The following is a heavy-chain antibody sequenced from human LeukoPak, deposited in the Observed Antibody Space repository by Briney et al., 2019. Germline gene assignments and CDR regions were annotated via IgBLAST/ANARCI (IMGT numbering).Heavy chain of an antibody. CDR1: GYTFTEYY. J-gene: IGHJ3*02. V-gene: IGHV1-2*02. CDR3: ARDLYSSGGTDAFYI. D-gene: IGHD6-19*01. Sequence: ASVTVSYMPSGYTFTEYYMHGVRPAPGQGREWMGWINPKSGDTNYSQKFQRRVSMTTDTSTNTAYMELSRLTSDDPAVYSCARDLYSSGGTDAFYIWGQGTMVTVSS. CDR2: INPKSGDT.